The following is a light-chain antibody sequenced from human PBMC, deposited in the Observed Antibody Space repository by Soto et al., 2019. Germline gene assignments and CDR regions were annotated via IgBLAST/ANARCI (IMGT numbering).Light chain of an antibody. Sequence: DIQMTQSPSSLSASVGDRVTITCRASQSISTYLNWYQQKPGRAPKLLIYLASTLQSGVPSRFSGSGSGTDFTLTISSLQPDDSATYYCHQYNSYPRTFGQGTKVEV. CDR2: LAS. CDR3: HQYNSYPRT. CDR1: QSISTY. J-gene: IGKJ1*01. V-gene: IGKV1-39*01.